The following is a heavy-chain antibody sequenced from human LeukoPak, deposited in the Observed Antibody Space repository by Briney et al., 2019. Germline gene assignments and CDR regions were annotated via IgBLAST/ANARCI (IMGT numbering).Heavy chain of an antibody. J-gene: IGHJ4*02. CDR3: AREGSGWYGNFDY. CDR1: AYTFTGYY. D-gene: IGHD6-19*01. CDR2: INPDSGGT. Sequence: ASVKVSCKASAYTFTGYYMHWVRQAPGQGLEWMGWINPDSGGTNYAQKFQGRVTMTRDTSISTAYMVVSRLRSDDTAVYYCAREGSGWYGNFDYWGQGTLVTVSS. V-gene: IGHV1-2*02.